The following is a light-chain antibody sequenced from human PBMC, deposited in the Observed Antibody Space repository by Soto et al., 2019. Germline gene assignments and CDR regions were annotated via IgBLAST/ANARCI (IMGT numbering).Light chain of an antibody. CDR2: KAS. Sequence: DLQVAHSPSTLSASVGDRVTITCRASQSISTWLAWYQHKPGTAPKLLIYKASTLDRGVSSRFSGTASETEFTLTISSLQPEDSATYYCQQYSSYSPWLFGQGTKVEI. V-gene: IGKV1-5*03. CDR3: QQYSSYSPWL. CDR1: QSISTW. J-gene: IGKJ1*01.